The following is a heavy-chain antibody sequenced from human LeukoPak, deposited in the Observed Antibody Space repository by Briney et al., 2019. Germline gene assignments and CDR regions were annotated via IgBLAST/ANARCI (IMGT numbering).Heavy chain of an antibody. D-gene: IGHD2-2*01. Sequence: SETLSLTCAVYGGSFSGYYWNWIRQPPGKGLEWIGEINHSGSTNYNPFLKSRVTISVDTSKNQFSLKLSSVTAADTAVYYCARGEDIVVVPAAKLNWFDPWGQGTLVTVSS. CDR1: GGSFSGYY. CDR2: INHSGST. CDR3: ARGEDIVVVPAAKLNWFDP. J-gene: IGHJ5*02. V-gene: IGHV4-34*01.